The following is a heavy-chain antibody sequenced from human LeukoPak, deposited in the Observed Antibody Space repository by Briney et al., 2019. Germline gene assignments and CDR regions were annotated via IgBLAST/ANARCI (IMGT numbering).Heavy chain of an antibody. CDR1: GFIFSSYG. D-gene: IGHD1-26*01. V-gene: IGHV3-33*07. J-gene: IGHJ4*02. Sequence: PGGSLRLSCAASGFIFSSYGMYWVRQAPGKGLEWVAVIWFDGSYKYYADSVKGRFTISRDNSKNTLYLQMNSLRAEDTAVYYCASSIVGATTTSYFFDLWGQGTLVTVSS. CDR2: IWFDGSYK. CDR3: ASSIVGATTTSYFFDL.